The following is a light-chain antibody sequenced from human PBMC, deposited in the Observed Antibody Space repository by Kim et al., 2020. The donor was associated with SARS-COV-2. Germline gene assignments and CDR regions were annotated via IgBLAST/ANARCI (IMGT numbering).Light chain of an antibody. V-gene: IGKV3-11*01. CDR2: DAS. Sequence: PGERATLSCRAMQSVSSYLAWYQQKPGQAPRLLIYDASNRATGIPARFSGSGSGTDFTLTISSLEPEDFAVYYCQQRSNWPPAWTLGQGTKVDIK. CDR1: QSVSSY. CDR3: QQRSNWPPAWT. J-gene: IGKJ1*01.